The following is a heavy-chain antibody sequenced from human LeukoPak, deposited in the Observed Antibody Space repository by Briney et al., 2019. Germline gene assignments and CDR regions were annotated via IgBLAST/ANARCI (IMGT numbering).Heavy chain of an antibody. J-gene: IGHJ5*02. CDR1: GFTVSSNY. V-gene: IGHV3-30*02. D-gene: IGHD3-10*02. CDR3: AKGFTYVSP. CDR2: IRYDGNIK. Sequence: GGSLRLSCAASGFTVSSNYMSWVRQAPGKGLEWVAFIRYDGNIKHYADSVKGRFTISRDNPKNTLYLQLNSLTAEDTAVYYCAKGFTYVSPWGQGSLVTVSS.